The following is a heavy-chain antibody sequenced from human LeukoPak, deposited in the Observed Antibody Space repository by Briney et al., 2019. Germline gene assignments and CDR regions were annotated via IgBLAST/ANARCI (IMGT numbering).Heavy chain of an antibody. D-gene: IGHD2-21*01. CDR1: EFTFSSYW. Sequence: GGSLRLSCAASEFTFSSYWMSWVRQAPGKGLEWVANIRQDGSEKYYVDSVKGRFTISRDIAKQSVFLQMNSLRAEDTAVYYCARLSAMLRGPEDIFYFEFWGLGTLVTVSA. V-gene: IGHV3-7*01. CDR2: IRQDGSEK. J-gene: IGHJ4*02. CDR3: ARLSAMLRGPEDIFYFEF.